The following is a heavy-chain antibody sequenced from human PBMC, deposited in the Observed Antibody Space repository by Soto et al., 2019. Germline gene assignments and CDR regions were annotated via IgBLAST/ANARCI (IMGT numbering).Heavy chain of an antibody. CDR2: MNHSGST. Sequence: QVQLQQWGAGLLKPSETLSLTCAVYDGSFSGYYWSWIRQPPGKGLEWIGEMNHSGSTNYNPSLKSRVPISIDTSKSQFSLKLSSVTAADTAVYYCARSDNGGIGYYYGMDVWGQGTTVIVSS. CDR1: DGSFSGYY. D-gene: IGHD4-17*01. J-gene: IGHJ6*02. CDR3: ARSDNGGIGYYYGMDV. V-gene: IGHV4-34*01.